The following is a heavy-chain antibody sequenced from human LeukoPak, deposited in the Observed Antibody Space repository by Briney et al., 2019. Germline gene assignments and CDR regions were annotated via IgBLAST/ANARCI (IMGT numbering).Heavy chain of an antibody. D-gene: IGHD3-10*01. J-gene: IGHJ4*02. V-gene: IGHV4-59*08. Sequence: SETLSLTCTVSGGSISSYFWSWIRQPPGKGLEWIGYISYSGSTNYNPSLKSRVTISVDTSKSQFSLKLSSVTAADTAVYYCARQPRFFRYDYWGQGTLVTVSS. CDR2: ISYSGST. CDR3: ARQPRFFRYDY. CDR1: GGSISSYF.